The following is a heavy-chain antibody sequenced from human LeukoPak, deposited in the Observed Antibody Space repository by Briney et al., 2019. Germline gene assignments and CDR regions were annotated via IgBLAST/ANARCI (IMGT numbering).Heavy chain of an antibody. Sequence: SETLSLTCAVYGGSFSGYYWSWIRQPPGKGLEWIGEINHSGSTNYNPSLKSRVTMSVDTSKNQFSLKLSSVTAADTAVYYCAIDSGYDNFDYWGQGTLVTVSS. CDR3: AIDSGYDNFDY. CDR2: INHSGST. D-gene: IGHD5-12*01. CDR1: GGSFSGYY. J-gene: IGHJ4*02. V-gene: IGHV4-34*01.